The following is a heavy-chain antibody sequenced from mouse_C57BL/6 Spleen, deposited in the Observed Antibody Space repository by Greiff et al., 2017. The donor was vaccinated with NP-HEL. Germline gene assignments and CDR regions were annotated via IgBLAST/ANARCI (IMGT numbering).Heavy chain of an antibody. D-gene: IGHD2-5*01. V-gene: IGHV5-4*03. CDR1: GFPFSSYA. J-gene: IGHJ3*01. CDR3: ARPYSNYLFAY. CDR2: ISDGGSYT. Sequence: EVKLVESGGGLVKPGGSLKLSCAASGFPFSSYAMSWVRQTPEKRLEWVATISDGGSYTYYPDNVKGRFTISRDNAKNNLYLQMSHLKSEDTAMYYCARPYSNYLFAYWGQGTLVTVSA.